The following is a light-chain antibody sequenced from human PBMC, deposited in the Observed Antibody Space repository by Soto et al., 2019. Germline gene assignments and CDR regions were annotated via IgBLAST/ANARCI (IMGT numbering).Light chain of an antibody. J-gene: IGKJ1*01. CDR1: QTIGDY. Sequence: DIQMTQSPSSLSASVGDRITITCRASQTIGDYLAWYQQTPGKAPKLLIYATLTLQSGVTSRFSGSGSGTDSTLTISSLQPEDGASYDGQKYNSAPWAFGQGTKVEIK. V-gene: IGKV1-27*01. CDR3: QKYNSAPWA. CDR2: ATL.